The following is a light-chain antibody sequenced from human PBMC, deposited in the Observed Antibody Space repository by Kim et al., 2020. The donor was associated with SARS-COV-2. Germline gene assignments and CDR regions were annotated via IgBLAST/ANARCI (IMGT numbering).Light chain of an antibody. CDR3: QQYYSFALT. CDR2: WAS. V-gene: IGKV4-1*01. CDR1: QSVLYSPNNKNY. Sequence: ATITCRSSQSVLYSPNNKNYLAWYQQRPGQPPKLLISWASTRESGVPDRFSGSGSGTDFTLTISSLQAEDVAVYYCQQYYSFALTFGGGTKVDIK. J-gene: IGKJ4*01.